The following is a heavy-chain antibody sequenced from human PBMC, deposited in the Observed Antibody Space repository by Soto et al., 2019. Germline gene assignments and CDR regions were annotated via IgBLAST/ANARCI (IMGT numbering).Heavy chain of an antibody. V-gene: IGHV1-69*13. J-gene: IGHJ4*02. CDR3: ASQYCGGDCYVDY. D-gene: IGHD2-21*02. Sequence: SVKVSCKASGGTFSSYAISWVRRAPGQGLEWMGGIIPIFGTANYAQKFQGRVTITADESTSTAYMELSSLRSEDTAVYYCASQYCGGDCYVDYWGQGTLVTVSS. CDR1: GGTFSSYA. CDR2: IIPIFGTA.